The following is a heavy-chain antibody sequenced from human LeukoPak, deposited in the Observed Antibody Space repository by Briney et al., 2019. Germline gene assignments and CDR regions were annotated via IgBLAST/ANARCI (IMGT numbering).Heavy chain of an antibody. CDR3: ATGIVTGTAH. V-gene: IGHV3-15*01. Sequence: GESLRLSCAASGFTFSNYAMSWVRQAPGKGLEWVGRIKSKSEGGGTEYAAPVKGRFIISRDDSRNSLFLQMNSLRIDDTAVYYCATGIVTGTAHWGQGTLVTVSP. CDR2: IKSKSEGGGT. CDR1: GFTFSNYA. J-gene: IGHJ4*02. D-gene: IGHD1-20*01.